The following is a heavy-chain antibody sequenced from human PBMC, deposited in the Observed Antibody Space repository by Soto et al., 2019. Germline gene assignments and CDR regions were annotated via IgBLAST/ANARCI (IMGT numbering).Heavy chain of an antibody. CDR1: GYIFTSYG. CDR2: INTDNGNT. D-gene: IGHD3-22*01. Sequence: GASVKVSCKASGYIFTSYGISWVRQAPGQGLEWMGWINTDNGNTKYAQKFEGRVTMTRDRSTATAYMELRSLKSDDTAVYYCARVGLTMIVVPGGVRWGQGTQVTVSS. CDR3: ARVGLTMIVVPGGVR. J-gene: IGHJ4*02. V-gene: IGHV1-18*04.